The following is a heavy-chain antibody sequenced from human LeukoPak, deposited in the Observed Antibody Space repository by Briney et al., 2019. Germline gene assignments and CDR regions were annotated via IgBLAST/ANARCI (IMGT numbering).Heavy chain of an antibody. Sequence: GGSLRLSCAASGFTFSSYWMSWVRQAPGTGLEWVANIKQDGSEKYYVDSVKGRFTISRDNAKNSLYLQMNSLRAEDTAVYYCAREYCSGGTCYLPGYWGQGTPVTVSS. CDR2: IKQDGSEK. CDR3: AREYCSGGTCYLPGY. J-gene: IGHJ4*02. CDR1: GFTFSSYW. D-gene: IGHD2-15*01. V-gene: IGHV3-7*03.